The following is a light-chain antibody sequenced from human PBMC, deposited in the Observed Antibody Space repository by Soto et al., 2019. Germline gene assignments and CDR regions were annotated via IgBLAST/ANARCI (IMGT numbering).Light chain of an antibody. J-gene: IGLJ1*01. Sequence: SYELTQPPSVSVAPGQTARITCGGDNIGSKSVHWYQQKPGQAPVLVVYDGGDRPSGIPARFSGSSSGTTVTLTISGAQVEDEADYYCYSAADNNLYVFGTGTKV. CDR1: NIGSKS. V-gene: IGLV3-21*02. CDR3: YSAADNNLYV. CDR2: DGG.